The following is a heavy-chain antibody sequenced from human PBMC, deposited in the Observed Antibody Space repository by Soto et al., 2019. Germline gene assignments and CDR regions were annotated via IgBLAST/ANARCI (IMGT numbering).Heavy chain of an antibody. J-gene: IGHJ4*02. CDR2: MSGSGGYT. CDR1: GFTFSSYA. Sequence: EVQLLESGGGLVHPGGSLRLSCAASGFTFSSYAMSWVRQAPGKGLEWVSTMSGSGGYTYYADSVEGRFAISRDNYKNTLYLQMADLRAEDTAVYYCATFRFCTSTSCYGREGGFWGQGTLVTVSS. D-gene: IGHD2-2*01. V-gene: IGHV3-23*01. CDR3: ATFRFCTSTSCYGREGGF.